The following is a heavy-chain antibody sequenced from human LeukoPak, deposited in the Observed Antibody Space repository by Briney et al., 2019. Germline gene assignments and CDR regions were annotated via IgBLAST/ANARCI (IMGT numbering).Heavy chain of an antibody. Sequence: PSETLSLTYTVSGGSISSGGYYWSWIRQHPGKGLEWIGYIYYSGSTYYNPSLKSRVTISVDTSKNQFSLKLSSVTAADTAVYYCARVRGYSYGFDYWGQGTLVTVSS. V-gene: IGHV4-31*03. CDR3: ARVRGYSYGFDY. CDR2: IYYSGST. CDR1: GGSISSGGYY. D-gene: IGHD5-18*01. J-gene: IGHJ4*02.